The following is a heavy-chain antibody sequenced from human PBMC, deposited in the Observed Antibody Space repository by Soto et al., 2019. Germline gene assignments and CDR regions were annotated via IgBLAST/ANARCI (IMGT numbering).Heavy chain of an antibody. Sequence: QVQLVQSGAEVKKPGASVKVSCKASGYTFTSYDINWVRQATGQGLEWMGWMNPHTDYTVSAQKFQGRVTMTRNTSIGTAYMELSNLRSEDTAVYYCARGGFCSSGVCPVYSYFDLWGRGTLLTVSS. CDR1: GYTFTSYD. CDR3: ARGGFCSSGVCPVYSYFDL. D-gene: IGHD2-8*01. V-gene: IGHV1-8*01. J-gene: IGHJ2*01. CDR2: MNPHTDYT.